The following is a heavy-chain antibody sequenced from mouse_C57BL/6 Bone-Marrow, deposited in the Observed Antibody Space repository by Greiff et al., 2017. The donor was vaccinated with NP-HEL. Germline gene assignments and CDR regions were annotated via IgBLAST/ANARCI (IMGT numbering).Heavy chain of an antibody. CDR2: IYPRSGNT. J-gene: IGHJ4*01. D-gene: IGHD1-1*01. Sequence: VQLQESGAELARPGASVKLSCKASGYTFTSYGISWVKQRTGQGLEWIGEIYPRSGNTYYNEKFKGKATLTADKSSSTAYMELRSLTSEDSAVYFCARCSYGSSYAMDYWGQGTSVTVSS. CDR1: GYTFTSYG. CDR3: ARCSYGSSYAMDY. V-gene: IGHV1-81*01.